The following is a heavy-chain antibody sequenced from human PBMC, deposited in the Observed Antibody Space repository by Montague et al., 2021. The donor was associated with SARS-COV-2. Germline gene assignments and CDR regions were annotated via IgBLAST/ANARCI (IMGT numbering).Heavy chain of an antibody. CDR3: ARSVRGYCNDDSCLARYYYGLDV. CDR1: SGSINSGGFY. V-gene: IGHV4-31*03. CDR2: IYYSGST. Sequence: TLSLTCSVSSGSINSGGFYWSWIRQPPGKGLEWIGYIYYSGSTYYNPSLESRLTISVDTSKHQFSLNLSSVTAADTAVYYCARSVRGYCNDDSCLARYYYGLDVWGQGTTVTVSS. D-gene: IGHD2-15*01. J-gene: IGHJ6*02.